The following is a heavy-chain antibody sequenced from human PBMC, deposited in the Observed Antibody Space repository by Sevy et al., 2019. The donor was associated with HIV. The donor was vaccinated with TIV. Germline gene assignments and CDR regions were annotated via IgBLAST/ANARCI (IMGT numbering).Heavy chain of an antibody. J-gene: IGHJ4*02. D-gene: IGHD6-6*01. CDR1: GFTFSNYN. Sequence: GGSLRLSCAASGFTFSNYNMNWVRQAPGKGLEWVSSISSSSTDIYYADSVKGRFTISRDNAKNSLYLQMNSLRADDTAVYYCARDWEYSSSHPFDNWGQGTLVTVSS. CDR3: ARDWEYSSSHPFDN. CDR2: ISSSSTDI. V-gene: IGHV3-21*01.